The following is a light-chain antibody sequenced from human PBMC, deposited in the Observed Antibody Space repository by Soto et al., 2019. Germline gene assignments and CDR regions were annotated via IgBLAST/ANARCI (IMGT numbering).Light chain of an antibody. Sequence: EIVLTQSPGTLSLSPGERATLSCRASQSVSSSYLAWYQQKPGQAPRLLIYGASSRATGIPDRFSGSGSGXDFTLXISRXXPEXFAXXXXXQXGSSPLTFGGGTKVEIK. CDR1: QSVSSSY. V-gene: IGKV3-20*01. CDR2: GAS. CDR3: XQXGSSPLT. J-gene: IGKJ4*01.